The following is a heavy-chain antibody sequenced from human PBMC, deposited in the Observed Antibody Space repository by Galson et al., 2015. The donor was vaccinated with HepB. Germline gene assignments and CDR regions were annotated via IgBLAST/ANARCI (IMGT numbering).Heavy chain of an antibody. Sequence: SVKVSCKASGYTFTGYYMHWVRQAPGQGLEWMGWINPNSGGTNYAQKFQGRVTMTRDTSISTAYMELSRLRSDDTAVYYCARVVPPYVDTAREVDYWGQGTLVTVSS. CDR3: ARVVPPYVDTAREVDY. V-gene: IGHV1-2*02. D-gene: IGHD5-18*01. J-gene: IGHJ4*02. CDR1: GYTFTGYY. CDR2: INPNSGGT.